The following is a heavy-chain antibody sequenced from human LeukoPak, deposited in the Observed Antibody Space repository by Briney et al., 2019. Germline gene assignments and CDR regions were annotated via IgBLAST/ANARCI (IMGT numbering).Heavy chain of an antibody. Sequence: GESLKISCKGSGYSFTSYWIGWVRQMPGKGLEWMGIIYPGDSDTRYSPSFEGQVTISADKSFTTAYLQWSSLKASDTAMYYCARQITDQSSGYDSIDYWGQGTLVTVSS. CDR1: GYSFTSYW. CDR3: ARQITDQSSGYDSIDY. CDR2: IYPGDSDT. J-gene: IGHJ4*02. V-gene: IGHV5-51*01. D-gene: IGHD5-12*01.